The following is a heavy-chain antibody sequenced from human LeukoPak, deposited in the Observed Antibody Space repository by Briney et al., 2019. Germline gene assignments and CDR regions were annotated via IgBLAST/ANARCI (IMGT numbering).Heavy chain of an antibody. Sequence: SETLSLTCTVSGGSISSDSDYWSWIRQPAGKGLEWIGRIYTSGSTNYNPSLKSRVTISVDTSKNQFSLKLSSVTAADTAVYYCAREKVVVVPAAIENYGMDVWGQGTTVTVSS. V-gene: IGHV4-61*02. CDR2: IYTSGST. D-gene: IGHD2-2*01. CDR3: AREKVVVVPAAIENYGMDV. J-gene: IGHJ6*02. CDR1: GGSISSDSDY.